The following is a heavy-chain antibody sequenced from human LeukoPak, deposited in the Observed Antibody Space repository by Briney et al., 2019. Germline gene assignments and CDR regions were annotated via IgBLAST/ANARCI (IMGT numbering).Heavy chain of an antibody. V-gene: IGHV3-23*01. CDR1: GFTFNNCP. Sequence: GSLRLSCAASGFTFNNCPMSWVRQAPGKGLEWVAAIGDKGVDTKYADSVKGRFTISRDNSKNTLYLQMNSLRVEDTAIYYCGKDWKLDYWGQGTLVTVSS. D-gene: IGHD1-1*01. CDR2: IGDKGVDT. J-gene: IGHJ4*02. CDR3: GKDWKLDY.